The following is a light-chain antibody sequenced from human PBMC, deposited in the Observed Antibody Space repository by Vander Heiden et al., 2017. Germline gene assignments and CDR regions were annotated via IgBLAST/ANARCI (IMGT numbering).Light chain of an antibody. CDR1: QSVGSR. Sequence: DIQMTQSPSTLSASVGDRVSITCRASQSVGSRLAWYQQKPGKAPNLLIYQASTLESGVPSRFSGSGSGTKFTLTISSLQPDDFATYYCQQYSSYSITFGQGTRLEIK. V-gene: IGKV1-5*03. J-gene: IGKJ5*01. CDR3: QQYSSYSIT. CDR2: QAS.